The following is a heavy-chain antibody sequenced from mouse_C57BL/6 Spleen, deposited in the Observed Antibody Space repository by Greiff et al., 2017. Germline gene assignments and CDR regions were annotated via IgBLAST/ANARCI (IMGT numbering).Heavy chain of an antibody. CDR3: AREGGGNAMDY. V-gene: IGHV3-6*01. Sequence: EVKVEESGPGLVKPSQSLSLTCSVTGYSITSGYYWNWIRQFPGNKLEWMGYISYDGSNNYNPSLKNRISITRDTSKNQFFLKLNSVTTEDTATYYCAREGGGNAMDYWGQGTSVTVSS. J-gene: IGHJ4*01. CDR2: ISYDGSN. CDR1: GYSITSGYY.